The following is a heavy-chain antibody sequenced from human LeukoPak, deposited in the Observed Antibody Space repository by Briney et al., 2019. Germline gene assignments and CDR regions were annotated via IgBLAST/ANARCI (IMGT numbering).Heavy chain of an antibody. CDR3: ARGGGRVAAATFDY. D-gene: IGHD2-15*01. CDR2: IYHSGST. V-gene: IGHV4-30-2*01. Sequence: PSQTPSLTCTVSGGSISSGGYYWSWIRQPPGKGLEWIGYIYHSGSTYYNPSLKSRVTISVDRSKNQFSLTLNSVTAADTAVYYCARGGGRVAAATFDYWGQGTLVTVSS. CDR1: GGSISSGGYY. J-gene: IGHJ4*02.